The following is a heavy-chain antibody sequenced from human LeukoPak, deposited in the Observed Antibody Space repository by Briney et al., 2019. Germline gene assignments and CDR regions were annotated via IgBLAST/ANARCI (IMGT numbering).Heavy chain of an antibody. Sequence: EAGGSLRLSCVASGFTFSNYAMSWVHQAQGKGLEWVSSISTSGGNTYYADSVKGRFTISRDIPKSTLYLQMNSLGAEDTAVYYCATMRGSPAFVSWGQGTLVTVSS. CDR3: ATMRGSPAFVS. V-gene: IGHV3-23*01. J-gene: IGHJ4*02. CDR1: GFTFSNYA. CDR2: ISTSGGNT. D-gene: IGHD2-15*01.